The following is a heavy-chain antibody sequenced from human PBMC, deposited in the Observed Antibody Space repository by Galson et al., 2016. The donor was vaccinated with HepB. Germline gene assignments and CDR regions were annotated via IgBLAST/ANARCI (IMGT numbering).Heavy chain of an antibody. J-gene: IGHJ5*02. CDR1: GYTFSYYY. CDR3: ARGGGSPYHDHEFDN. V-gene: IGHV4-59*01. D-gene: IGHD1-14*01. CDR2: VFHTGST. Sequence: LRLSCAASGYTFSYYYMSWIRQAPGKGLEWIANVFHTGSTTYNPSLNNRVTISLDASMNRFSLELVSVSAADTAVYYCARGGGSPYHDHEFDNWGQGTLVTVSS.